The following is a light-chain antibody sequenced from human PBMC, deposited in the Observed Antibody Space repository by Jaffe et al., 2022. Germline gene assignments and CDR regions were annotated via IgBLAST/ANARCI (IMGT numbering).Light chain of an antibody. V-gene: IGKV1-9*01. CDR1: QGISSY. Sequence: DIQLTQSPSFLSASVGDRVTITCRASQGISSYLAWYQQSPGKAPKLLIYAASTLQSGVPSRFSGSGSGTEFTLTISSLQPEDFATYYCQQVDSYPITFGQGTRLEIK. J-gene: IGKJ5*01. CDR2: AAS. CDR3: QQVDSYPIT.